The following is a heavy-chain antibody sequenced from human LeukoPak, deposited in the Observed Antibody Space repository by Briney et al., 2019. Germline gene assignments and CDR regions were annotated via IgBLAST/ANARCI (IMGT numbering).Heavy chain of an antibody. CDR1: GFTFDDYA. Sequence: PGGSLRLSCAASGFTFDDYAMHWVRQAPGKGLEWVSLISWDGGSTYYADSVKGRFTISRDNSKNSLYLQMNSLRAEDTALYYCAKDGLRFLEWLLLSKGHYYYMDVWGKGTTVTVSS. CDR2: ISWDGGST. CDR3: AKDGLRFLEWLLLSKGHYYYMDV. V-gene: IGHV3-43D*03. J-gene: IGHJ6*03. D-gene: IGHD3-3*01.